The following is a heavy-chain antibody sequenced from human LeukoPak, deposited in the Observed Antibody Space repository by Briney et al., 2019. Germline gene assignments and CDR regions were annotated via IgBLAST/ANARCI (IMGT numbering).Heavy chain of an antibody. CDR2: IIPIFGTA. V-gene: IGHV1-69*05. CDR1: GGTFSSYA. J-gene: IGHJ3*02. D-gene: IGHD3-22*01. CDR3: ARGNYYDSSGTHAFDI. Sequence: ASVKVSCKASGGTFSSYAISWVRQAPGQGLEWMGGIIPIFGTANYAQKLQGRVTMTTDTSTSTAYMELRSLRSDDTAVYYCARGNYYDSSGTHAFDIWGQGTMVTVSS.